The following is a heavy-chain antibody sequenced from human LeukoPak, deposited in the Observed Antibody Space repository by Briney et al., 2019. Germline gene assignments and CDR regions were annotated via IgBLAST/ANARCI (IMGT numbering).Heavy chain of an antibody. CDR3: AKDPYDILTGYSAYYFDY. CDR2: ISSSGSTI. D-gene: IGHD3-9*01. Sequence: GGSLRLSCAASGFTFSSYEMNWVRQAPGKGLEWVSYISSSGSTIYYADSVKGRFTISRDNAKNSLYLQMNSLRAEDTAVYYCAKDPYDILTGYSAYYFDYWGQGTLVTVSS. V-gene: IGHV3-48*03. CDR1: GFTFSSYE. J-gene: IGHJ4*02.